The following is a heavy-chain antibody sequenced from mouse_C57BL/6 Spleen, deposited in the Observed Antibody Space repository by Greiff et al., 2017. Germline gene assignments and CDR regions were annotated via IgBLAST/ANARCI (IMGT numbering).Heavy chain of an antibody. CDR2: IDPSDSYT. CDR1: GYTFTSYW. CDR3: ASLITTVPY. V-gene: IGHV1-59*01. Sequence: QVQLQQPGAELVRPGTSVKLSCKASGYTFTSYWMHWVKQRPGQGLEWIGVIDPSDSYTNYNQKFKGKATLTVDTSSSTAYMQLSSLTSEDSAVYYCASLITTVPYWGQGTTLTVSS. D-gene: IGHD1-1*01. J-gene: IGHJ2*01.